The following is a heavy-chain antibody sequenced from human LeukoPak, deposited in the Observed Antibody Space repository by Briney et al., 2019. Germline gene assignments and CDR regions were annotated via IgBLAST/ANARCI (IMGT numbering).Heavy chain of an antibody. J-gene: IGHJ5*02. D-gene: IGHD1-26*01. CDR1: GGSFSGYY. CDR3: ARDLGGSYSSETWFDP. V-gene: IGHV4-34*01. CDR2: INHSGST. Sequence: SETLSLTCAVYGGSFSGYYWSWIRQPPGKGLEWIGEINHSGSTNYNPSLKSRVTISVDTSKNQFSLKLSSVTAADTAVYYCARDLGGSYSSETWFDPWGQGTLVTVSS.